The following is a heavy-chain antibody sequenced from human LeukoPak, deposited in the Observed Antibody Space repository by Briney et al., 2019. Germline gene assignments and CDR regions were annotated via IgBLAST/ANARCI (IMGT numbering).Heavy chain of an antibody. D-gene: IGHD6-13*01. Sequence: AGGSLRLSCAASGFTFRSYAMSWVRQAPGKGLEWVSAISGSGGSTYYADSVKGRFTISRDNSKTTLYLQVNSLRAEDTAVYYCAEDFAVYSTSYYDYWGQGALVIVSS. CDR3: AEDFAVYSTSYYDY. J-gene: IGHJ4*02. CDR2: ISGSGGST. CDR1: GFTFRSYA. V-gene: IGHV3-23*01.